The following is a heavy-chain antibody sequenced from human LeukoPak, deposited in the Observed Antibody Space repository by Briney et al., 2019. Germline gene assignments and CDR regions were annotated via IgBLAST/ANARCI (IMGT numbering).Heavy chain of an antibody. Sequence: DSVTVSCKASGYTFTSYGITWVRQAPGQGLERMGCISTYGGNTTYAQTLHDRVTITTDTSTSTACMELRSLRADDTAVYFCARDRGGYCTSTTCYGSDYWGQGTLVSVCS. CDR2: ISTYGGNT. CDR1: GYTFTSYG. V-gene: IGHV1-18*04. D-gene: IGHD2-2*01. CDR3: ARDRGGYCTSTTCYGSDY. J-gene: IGHJ4*02.